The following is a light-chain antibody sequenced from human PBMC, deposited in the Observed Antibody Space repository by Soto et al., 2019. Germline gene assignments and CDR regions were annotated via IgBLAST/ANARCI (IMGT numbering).Light chain of an antibody. J-gene: IGKJ1*01. CDR3: QQTYNTPGT. Sequence: DIQMTQSPSSLYASVGDSVTITGRASQSLNTYLNWYQHKPGKAPSLLIYGASSLHSWVPARFSGAGGGTYFTLTINSLQPEDSATYYCQQTYNTPGTFGRGTKVEI. CDR2: GAS. CDR1: QSLNTY. V-gene: IGKV1-39*01.